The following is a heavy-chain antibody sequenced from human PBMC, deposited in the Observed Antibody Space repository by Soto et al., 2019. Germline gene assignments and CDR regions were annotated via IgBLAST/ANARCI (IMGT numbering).Heavy chain of an antibody. CDR2: MNPNSGNT. J-gene: IGHJ4*02. CDR1: GYTFTSYD. CDR3: AIPPGDLSGYDYRFDY. V-gene: IGHV1-8*01. Sequence: ASVKVSCKASGYTFTSYDINWVRQATGQGLEWMGWMNPNSGNTGYAQKFQGRVTMTRNTSISTAYMELSSLRSEDTAVYYCAIPPGDLSGYDYRFDYWGQGTLVTVSS. D-gene: IGHD5-12*01.